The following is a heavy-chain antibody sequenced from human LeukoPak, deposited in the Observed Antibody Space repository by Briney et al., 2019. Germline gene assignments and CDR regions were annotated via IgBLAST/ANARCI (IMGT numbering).Heavy chain of an antibody. V-gene: IGHV3-11*05. CDR2: IPSTSSYT. D-gene: IGHD6-13*01. CDR1: GFTFSDYY. Sequence: GGSLRLSCVASGFTFSDYYMSWIRQAPGKGLEWVSYIPSTSSYTSYADSVKGRFTISRDNAKNSLYLQMNSLRAEDTAVYYCARAANTAAGTPTLAIDYWGQGTLVAVSS. J-gene: IGHJ4*02. CDR3: ARAANTAAGTPTLAIDY.